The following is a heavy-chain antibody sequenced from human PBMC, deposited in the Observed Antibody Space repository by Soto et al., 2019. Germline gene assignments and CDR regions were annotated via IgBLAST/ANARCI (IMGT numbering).Heavy chain of an antibody. CDR2: IYSDGRT. J-gene: IGHJ4*02. V-gene: IGHV3-66*01. D-gene: IGHD3-22*01. CDR3: ARVNTLACDY. CDR1: GFSFSDSA. Sequence: PGGSLRLSCAASGFSFSDSAMHWVRQASGKGLEWVSIIYSDGRTYHADSVKGRFTISRDNSKNMLYLQMNSLRTEDTAVYYCARVNTLACDYWGQGTLVTVAS.